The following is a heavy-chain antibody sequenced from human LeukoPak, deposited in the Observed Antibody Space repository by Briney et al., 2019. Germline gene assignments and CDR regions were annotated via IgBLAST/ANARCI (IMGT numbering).Heavy chain of an antibody. Sequence: PGGSLRLSCTVSGFTFSDYYMTWIRRAPGKGLEWLAYISTSGSIVSYADSVKGRFTISRDNAKSSVYLQIDSLRAEDTAMYYCARDRQFRLHDPWGQGILVTVSS. CDR2: ISTSGSIV. CDR3: ARDRQFRLHDP. D-gene: IGHD3-16*01. V-gene: IGHV3-11*01. CDR1: GFTFSDYY. J-gene: IGHJ5*02.